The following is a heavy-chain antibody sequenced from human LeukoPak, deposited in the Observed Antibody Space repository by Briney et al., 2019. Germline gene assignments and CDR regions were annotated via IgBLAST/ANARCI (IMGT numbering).Heavy chain of an antibody. J-gene: IGHJ5*02. D-gene: IGHD3-16*01. CDR3: ARQRAYTGDNWFDP. Sequence: ASVKVSCKASGYTFTGYYMHWVPQAPGQGLEWMGWINPTSGGTKYAQKFQGRVTMTRDTSISTAYMELSRLISDDTAVYYCARQRAYTGDNWFDPWGQGTLVTVSS. CDR2: INPTSGGT. V-gene: IGHV1-2*02. CDR1: GYTFTGYY.